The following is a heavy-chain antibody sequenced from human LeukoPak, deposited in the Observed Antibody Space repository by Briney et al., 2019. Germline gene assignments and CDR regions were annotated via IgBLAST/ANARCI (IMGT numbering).Heavy chain of an antibody. CDR2: IYTSGST. CDR1: GGSISGYY. D-gene: IGHD1-7*01. Sequence: TSEALSLTCTVSGGSISGYYWSWIWQPAGKGLEWIGRIYTSGSTHYNPSLKSRVTMSVDTSKNQFSLKLSSVTAADTAVYYCARLITGTTTAFDIWGQGTMVTVSS. V-gene: IGHV4-4*07. CDR3: ARLITGTTTAFDI. J-gene: IGHJ3*02.